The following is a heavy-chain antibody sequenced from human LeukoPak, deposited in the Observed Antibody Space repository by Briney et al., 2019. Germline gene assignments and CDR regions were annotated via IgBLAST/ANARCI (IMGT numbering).Heavy chain of an antibody. D-gene: IGHD3-10*01. Sequence: PSETLSLTCTVSGGSICSDYCSWIWHPPRKGQEWIGYIYYSGSTNYNPSPKSRVTLSVDTSKNKFSLKLSSVTAAGTALYFSAEGYGSGSYGFDYWGQGTLVTVSS. J-gene: IGHJ4*02. CDR1: GGSICSDY. CDR2: IYYSGST. CDR3: AEGYGSGSYGFDY. V-gene: IGHV4-59*13.